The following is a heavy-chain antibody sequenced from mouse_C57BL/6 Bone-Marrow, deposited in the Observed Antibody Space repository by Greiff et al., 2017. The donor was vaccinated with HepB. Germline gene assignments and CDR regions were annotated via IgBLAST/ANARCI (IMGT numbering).Heavy chain of an antibody. V-gene: IGHV1-64*01. D-gene: IGHD1-1*01. Sequence: QVQLQQPGAELVKPGASVKLSCKASGYTFTSYWMHWVKQRPGQGLEWIGMIHPNSGSTNYNEKFKSKATLTVDKSSSTAYMQLSSLTSEDSAVYYCARRGDGSSYIDYWGQGTTLTVSS. CDR1: GYTFTSYW. CDR2: IHPNSGST. CDR3: ARRGDGSSYIDY. J-gene: IGHJ2*01.